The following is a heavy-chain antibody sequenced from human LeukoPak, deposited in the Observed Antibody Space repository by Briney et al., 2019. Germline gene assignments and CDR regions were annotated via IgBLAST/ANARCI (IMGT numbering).Heavy chain of an antibody. V-gene: IGHV3-53*01. D-gene: IGHD1-7*01. Sequence: PGGSLRLSCAASGFTVSSSYMSWVRQAPGKGLECVSGFYSGDGTYYSDSVKGRFTISRDNSKNTLYLQMNSLRAGDTAVYYCAGGWTYPGSPETFFESWGQGTLVTVSS. CDR3: AGGWTYPGSPETFFES. CDR2: FYSGDGT. J-gene: IGHJ4*02. CDR1: GFTVSSSY.